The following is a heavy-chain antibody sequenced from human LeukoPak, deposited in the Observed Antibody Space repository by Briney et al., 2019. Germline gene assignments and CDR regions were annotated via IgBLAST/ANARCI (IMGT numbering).Heavy chain of an antibody. J-gene: IGHJ3*02. CDR1: GGSISSGDYY. V-gene: IGHV4-30-4*01. Sequence: PSETLSLICTVSGGSISSGDYYWSRIRQPPGKGLEWIGYVYYSGSTYYNPSLKSRVTISVDTSKNQFSLKLSSVTAADTAVYYCARAPDAFDIWGQGTMVTVSS. CDR2: VYYSGST. CDR3: ARAPDAFDI.